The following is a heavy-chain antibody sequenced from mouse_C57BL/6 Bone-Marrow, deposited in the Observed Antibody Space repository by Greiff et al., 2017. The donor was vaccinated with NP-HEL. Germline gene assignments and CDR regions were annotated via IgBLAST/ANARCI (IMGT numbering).Heavy chain of an antibody. CDR3: ARGNWDIAWFAY. V-gene: IGHV5-4*03. D-gene: IGHD4-1*01. CDR1: GFTFSSYA. Sequence: EVKVEESGGGLVKPGGSLKLSCAASGFTFSSYAMSWVRQTPEKRLEWVATISDGGSYTYYPDNVKGRFTISRDNAKNNLYLQMSHLKSEDTAMYYCARGNWDIAWFAYWGQGTLVTVSA. J-gene: IGHJ3*01. CDR2: ISDGGSYT.